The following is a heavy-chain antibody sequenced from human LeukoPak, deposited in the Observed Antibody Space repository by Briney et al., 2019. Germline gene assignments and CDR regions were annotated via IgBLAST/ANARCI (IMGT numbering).Heavy chain of an antibody. J-gene: IGHJ4*02. Sequence: GGSLRLSCAASGFTFSSYAMSWVRQAPGKGLEWVSAISGSGGSTYYADSVKGRFTISRDNSKNTLYLQMNSLRAEDTAVYYCAKDLRGYYDSSGYYFWGQGTLVTVSS. CDR2: ISGSGGST. CDR3: AKDLRGYYDSSGYYF. D-gene: IGHD3-22*01. CDR1: GFTFSSYA. V-gene: IGHV3-23*01.